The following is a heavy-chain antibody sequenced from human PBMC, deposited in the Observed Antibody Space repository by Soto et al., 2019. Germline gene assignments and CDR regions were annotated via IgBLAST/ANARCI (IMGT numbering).Heavy chain of an antibody. D-gene: IGHD3-3*01. CDR2: ISGSGGST. Sequence: EVQLLESGGGLVQPGGSLRLSCAASGFTFSSYAMSWVRQAPGKGLEWVSAISGSGGSTYYADSVKGRFTISRDNSKNXLYLQMNSLRAEDTAVYYRAKDQGGFGVVMGWFDPWGQGTLVTVSS. CDR1: GFTFSSYA. J-gene: IGHJ5*02. CDR3: AKDQGGFGVVMGWFDP. V-gene: IGHV3-23*01.